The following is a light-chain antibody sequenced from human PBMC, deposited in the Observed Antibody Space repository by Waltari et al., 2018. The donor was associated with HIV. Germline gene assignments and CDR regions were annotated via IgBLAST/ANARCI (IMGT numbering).Light chain of an antibody. Sequence: QSALTQPPSASGSPGQSVTIPCTGTSSDVGGYNYVPWYQQPPGKAPKLMIYEVSKRPSGVRDRFSGSKAGNTASLTVSGLQAEDEADYYCSSYAGSNNLVFGGGTKLTVL. V-gene: IGLV2-8*01. CDR1: SSDVGGYNY. CDR3: SSYAGSNNLV. J-gene: IGLJ2*01. CDR2: EVS.